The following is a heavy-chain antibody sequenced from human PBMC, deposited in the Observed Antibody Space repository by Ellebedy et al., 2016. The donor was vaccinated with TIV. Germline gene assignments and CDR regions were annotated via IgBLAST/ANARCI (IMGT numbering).Heavy chain of an antibody. Sequence: GGSLRLSCAASGFTFSSYAMSWVRQAPGKGLEWVSYISSSGSTIYYADSVKGRFTISRDNAKNSLYLQMNSLRAEDTAVYYCARGYDSSGAEFDYWGQGTLVTVSS. CDR2: ISSSGSTI. V-gene: IGHV3-48*03. CDR3: ARGYDSSGAEFDY. D-gene: IGHD3-22*01. CDR1: GFTFSSYA. J-gene: IGHJ4*02.